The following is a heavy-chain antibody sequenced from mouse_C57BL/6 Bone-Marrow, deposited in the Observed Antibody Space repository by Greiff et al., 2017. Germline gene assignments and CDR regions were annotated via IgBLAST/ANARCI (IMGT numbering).Heavy chain of an antibody. CDR1: GFTFSSYG. J-gene: IGHJ3*01. CDR3: ARGRGYDGPWFAY. Sequence: EVHLVASGGDLVKPGGSLKLSCAASGFTFSSYGMSWVRQTPDKRLEWVATISSGGSYTYYPDSVKGRFTISRDNAKNTLYLQMSSLKSEDTAMYYCARGRGYDGPWFAYWGQGTLVTVSA. CDR2: ISSGGSYT. V-gene: IGHV5-6*01. D-gene: IGHD2-2*01.